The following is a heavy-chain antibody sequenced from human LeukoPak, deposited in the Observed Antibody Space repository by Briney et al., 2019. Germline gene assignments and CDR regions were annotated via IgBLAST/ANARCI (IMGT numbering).Heavy chain of an antibody. Sequence: GGSLRLSCAASGFTFSSYAMSWVRQAPGKGLEWVSAISGSGGSTYYADSVKGRFTISRDNSKNTLYLQMNSLRAEDTAVYYCATGAAYYYDSSGYYTEAYFDYWGQGTLATVSS. D-gene: IGHD3-22*01. V-gene: IGHV3-23*01. CDR3: ATGAAYYYDSSGYYTEAYFDY. CDR2: ISGSGGST. CDR1: GFTFSSYA. J-gene: IGHJ4*02.